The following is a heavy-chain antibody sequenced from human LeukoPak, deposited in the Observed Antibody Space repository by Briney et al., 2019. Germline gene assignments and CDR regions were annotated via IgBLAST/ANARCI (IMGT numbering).Heavy chain of an antibody. CDR3: ATQGYSSGWYEVDY. CDR1: GFTFSSYA. J-gene: IGHJ4*02. D-gene: IGHD6-19*01. Sequence: GGSLRLSCAASGFTFSSYAMSWVRQAPGKGLEWVSAISGSGGSTYYADSVKGRFTISRDNSKNTLYLQMNSLRAEDTAVYYCATQGYSSGWYEVDYWGQGTLVTVSS. V-gene: IGHV3-23*01. CDR2: ISGSGGST.